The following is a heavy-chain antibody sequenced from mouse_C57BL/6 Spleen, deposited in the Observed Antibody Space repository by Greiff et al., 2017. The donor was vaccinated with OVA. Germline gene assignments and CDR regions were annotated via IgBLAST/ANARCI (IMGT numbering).Heavy chain of an antibody. D-gene: IGHD2-4*01. Sequence: EVQLVESGEGLVKPGGSLKLSCAASGFTFSSYAMSWVRQTPEKRLEWVAYISSGGDYIYYADTVKGRFTISRDNARNTLYMQMSSLKSEDTAMYYCTRDRYDYDRDAFAYWGQGTLVTVSA. CDR2: ISSGGDYI. CDR3: TRDRYDYDRDAFAY. J-gene: IGHJ3*01. CDR1: GFTFSSYA. V-gene: IGHV5-9-1*02.